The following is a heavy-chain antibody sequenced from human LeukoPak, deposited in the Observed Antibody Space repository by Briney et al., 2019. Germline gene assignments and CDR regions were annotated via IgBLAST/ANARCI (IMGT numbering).Heavy chain of an antibody. D-gene: IGHD3-22*01. CDR1: GGSISSGGYY. CDR3: ARAVSSGYYPFDY. V-gene: IGHV4-31*03. J-gene: IGHJ4*02. CDR2: IYYSGTT. Sequence: PSETLSLTCTVSGGSISSGGYYWSWIRQHPGKGLEWIGYIYYSGTTYYNPSLKSRITISLDTSKNQVSLKLSSVTAADTAVYYCARAVSSGYYPFDYWGQGTLVTVSS.